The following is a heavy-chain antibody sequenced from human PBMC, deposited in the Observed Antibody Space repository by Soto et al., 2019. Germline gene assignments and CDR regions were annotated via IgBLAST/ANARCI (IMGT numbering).Heavy chain of an antibody. V-gene: IGHV3-20*01. CDR1: GFTFDDYG. D-gene: IGHD2-8*01. CDR2: INWNGGST. J-gene: IGHJ4*02. CDR3: ARRHCTNGVCYTLFDY. Sequence: GGSLRLSCAASGFTFDDYGMSWVRQAPGKGLEWVSGINWNGGSTGYADSVKGRFTISRDNAKNSLYLQMNSLRAEDTALYHCARRHCTNGVCYTLFDYWGQGTLVTVSS.